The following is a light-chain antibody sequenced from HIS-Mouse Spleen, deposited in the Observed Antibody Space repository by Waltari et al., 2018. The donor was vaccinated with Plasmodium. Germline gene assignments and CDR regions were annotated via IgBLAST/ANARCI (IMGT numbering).Light chain of an antibody. J-gene: IGLJ1*01. CDR2: DVS. CDR3: CSYAGSYTYV. V-gene: IGLV2-11*01. Sequence: QSALTQPRSVSGSPGPSVTISCTGTSRDVGGSNYFSWYQQHPGKAPKLMIYDVSKRPSGVPDRFSGSKSGNTASLTISGLQAEDEADYYCCSYAGSYTYVFGTGTKVTVL. CDR1: SRDVGGSNY.